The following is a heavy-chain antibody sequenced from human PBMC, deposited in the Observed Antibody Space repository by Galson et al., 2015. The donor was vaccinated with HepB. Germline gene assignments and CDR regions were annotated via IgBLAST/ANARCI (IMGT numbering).Heavy chain of an antibody. D-gene: IGHD3-3*01. J-gene: IGHJ5*02. CDR1: GFTFSSYS. V-gene: IGHV3-21*01. CDR2: ISSSSSYI. CDR3: ARDDGVYDFWSGYYRRTPNWFDP. Sequence: SLRLSCAASGFTFSSYSMNWVRQAPGKGLEWVSSISSSSSYIYYADSVKGRFTISRDNAKNSLYLQMNSLRAEDTAVYYCARDDGVYDFWSGYYRRTPNWFDPWGQGTLVTVSS.